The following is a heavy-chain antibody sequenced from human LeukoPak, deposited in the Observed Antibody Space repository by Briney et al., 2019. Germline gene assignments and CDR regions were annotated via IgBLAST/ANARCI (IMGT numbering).Heavy chain of an antibody. CDR1: GFTFSSYA. CDR2: IYIGGST. J-gene: IGHJ4*02. V-gene: IGHV3-53*01. Sequence: GGSLRLSCAASGFTFSSYAMTWVRQAPGKGLEWVSVIYIGGSTYYADSVKGRFTISRDISKNTLYLQMNSLRAEDTAMYYCARLGFVVPAVIFDYWGQGTLVTVSS. CDR3: ARLGFVVPAVIFDY. D-gene: IGHD2-2*02.